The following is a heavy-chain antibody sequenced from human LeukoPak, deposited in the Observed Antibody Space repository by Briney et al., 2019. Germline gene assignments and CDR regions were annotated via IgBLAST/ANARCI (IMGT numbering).Heavy chain of an antibody. J-gene: IGHJ5*02. Sequence: SETLSLTCAVYGGSFSGYYWSWIRQPPGKGLEWIGEINHSGSTNYNPSLKSRVTISVDTSKNQFSLKLSSVTAADTAVYYCARGAIAAAGTEWFDPWGQGTLATVSS. CDR2: INHSGST. V-gene: IGHV4-34*01. D-gene: IGHD6-13*01. CDR1: GGSFSGYY. CDR3: ARGAIAAAGTEWFDP.